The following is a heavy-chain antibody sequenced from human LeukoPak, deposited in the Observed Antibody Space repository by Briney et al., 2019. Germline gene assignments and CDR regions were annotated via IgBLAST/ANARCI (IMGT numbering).Heavy chain of an antibody. D-gene: IGHD5-12*01. V-gene: IGHV3-33*01. Sequence: GGSLRLSCAVSGFTFTSYGMHWVRQAPGKGLEWVADIWYDGSNKYYADSVKGRSTISRDNSKNTVSLQMTSLRAEDTAVYYCARAYSGYSSRGFDYWGQGTLVSVSS. CDR2: IWYDGSNK. CDR1: GFTFTSYG. CDR3: ARAYSGYSSRGFDY. J-gene: IGHJ4*02.